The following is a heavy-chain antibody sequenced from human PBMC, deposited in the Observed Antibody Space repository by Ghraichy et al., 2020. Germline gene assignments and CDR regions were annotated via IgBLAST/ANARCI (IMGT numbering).Heavy chain of an antibody. CDR1: GFTFSSYA. CDR2: ISGSGGST. CDR3: AKGGKGIYYDLYYYYGMDV. D-gene: IGHD3-3*01. Sequence: GGSLRLSCAASGFTFSSYAMSWVRQAPGKGLEWVSAISGSGGSTYYADSVKGRFTISRDNSKNTLYLQMNSLRAEDTAVYYCAKGGKGIYYDLYYYYGMDVWGQGTTVTVSS. V-gene: IGHV3-23*01. J-gene: IGHJ6*02.